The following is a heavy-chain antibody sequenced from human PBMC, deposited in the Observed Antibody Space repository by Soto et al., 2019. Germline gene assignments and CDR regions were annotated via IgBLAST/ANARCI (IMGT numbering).Heavy chain of an antibody. V-gene: IGHV3-48*02. CDR2: INSGGDTI. Sequence: EVQLVESGGGLVQPGGSLRLSCAVSGLTFSNNNMNWVRQAPGKGLEWVSYINSGGDTIYYADSVKGRFTISRDNAENSLFLQMNSLRDEDAAVYYCARDPIRGDGYNFDYCGQGTLVTVSS. CDR3: ARDPIRGDGYNFDY. D-gene: IGHD2-21*01. J-gene: IGHJ4*02. CDR1: GLTFSNNN.